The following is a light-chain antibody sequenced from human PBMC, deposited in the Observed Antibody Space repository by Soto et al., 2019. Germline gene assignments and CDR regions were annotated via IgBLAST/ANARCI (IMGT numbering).Light chain of an antibody. CDR2: GAS. V-gene: IGKV3-15*01. CDR1: QSVSND. CDR3: QQYNNWPQWK. Sequence: EMVLTQSPGTLSLSPGDRATLSCRASQSVSNDYVAWVQQKPGQTPRLLIYGASTRATGIPARFSGSGSGTDFTLTISSLQSEDFAVYYCQQYNNWPQWKFGQGTKVDI. J-gene: IGKJ1*01.